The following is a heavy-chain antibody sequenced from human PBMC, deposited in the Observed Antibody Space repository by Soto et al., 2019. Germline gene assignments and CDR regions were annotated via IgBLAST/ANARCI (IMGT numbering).Heavy chain of an antibody. J-gene: IGHJ4*02. CDR3: ARVSKIRVSTSVPDY. Sequence: QVQLQESGPGLVKPSQTLSLTCTVSGGSISSGDYYWSWIRQPPGKGLEWIGYIYYSGSTYYNPSLHSRVTIPADTSKTPFSLTLSSVTAADTAVYYCARVSKIRVSTSVPDYWGQGTLVTVSS. V-gene: IGHV4-30-4*01. CDR1: GGSISSGDYY. CDR2: IYYSGST. D-gene: IGHD2-2*01.